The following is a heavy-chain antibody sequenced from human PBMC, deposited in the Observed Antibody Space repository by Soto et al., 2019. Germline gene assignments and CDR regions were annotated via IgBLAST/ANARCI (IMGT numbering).Heavy chain of an antibody. V-gene: IGHV3-33*01. D-gene: IGHD6-13*01. CDR3: ARGYSSNSGAMDV. Sequence: QVQLVESGGGVVQPGRSLRLSCAASGFTFSSYSMHWVRQAPGKGLEWVGVIWYDGSNKYYEDSVKGRFTISRDNSKDTLYLQMNSLRAEDTAVYYCARGYSSNSGAMDVWGKGTTVTVSS. CDR2: IWYDGSNK. J-gene: IGHJ6*03. CDR1: GFTFSSYS.